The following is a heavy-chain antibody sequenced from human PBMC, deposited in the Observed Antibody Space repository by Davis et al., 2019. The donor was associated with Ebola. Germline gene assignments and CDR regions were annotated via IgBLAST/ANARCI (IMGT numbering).Heavy chain of an antibody. V-gene: IGHV3-30*04. J-gene: IGHJ4*02. Sequence: GESLKISCAASGFTFSSYAMHWVRQAPGKGLEWVAVISYDGSNKYYADSVKGRFTISRDNSKNTLYLQMNSLRAEDTAVYYCAKDSWQLAFGYWGQGTLVTVSS. CDR2: ISYDGSNK. CDR3: AKDSWQLAFGY. D-gene: IGHD6-6*01. CDR1: GFTFSSYA.